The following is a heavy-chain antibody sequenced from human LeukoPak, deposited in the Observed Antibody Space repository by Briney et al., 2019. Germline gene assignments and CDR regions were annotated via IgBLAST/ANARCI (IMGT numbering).Heavy chain of an antibody. J-gene: IGHJ4*02. Sequence: GGSLRLSCAASGFTFSSYAMSWARQAPGKGLEWVSAISGSGGSTYYADSVKGRFTISRDNSKNTLYLQMNSLRAEDTAVYYCAKVLEKWELLDYWGQGTLVTVSS. D-gene: IGHD1-26*01. CDR3: AKVLEKWELLDY. V-gene: IGHV3-23*01. CDR1: GFTFSSYA. CDR2: ISGSGGST.